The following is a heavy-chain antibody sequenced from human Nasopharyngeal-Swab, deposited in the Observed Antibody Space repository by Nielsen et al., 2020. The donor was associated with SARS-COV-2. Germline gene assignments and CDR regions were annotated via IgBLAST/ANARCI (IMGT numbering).Heavy chain of an antibody. CDR2: IRSKAYGGTT. CDR1: GFTFGDYA. V-gene: IGHV3-49*04. J-gene: IGHJ4*02. Sequence: GGSLKISCTASGFTFGDYAMSWVRQAPGKGLEWVGFIRSKAYGGTTEYAASVKGRFTISRDDSKSIAYLQMNSLKTEDTAVYYCTRGYDTFDYWGQGTLVTVSS. D-gene: IGHD3-22*01. CDR3: TRGYDTFDY.